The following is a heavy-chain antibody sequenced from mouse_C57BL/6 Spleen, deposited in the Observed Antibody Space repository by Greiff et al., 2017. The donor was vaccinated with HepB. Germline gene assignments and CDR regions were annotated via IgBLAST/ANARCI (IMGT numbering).Heavy chain of an antibody. CDR1: GYAFSSYW. D-gene: IGHD1-1*01. V-gene: IGHV1-80*01. Sequence: VQLQQSGAELVKPGASVKISCKASGYAFSSYWMNWVKQRPGKGLEWIGQIYPGDGDTNYNGKFKGKATLTADKSSSTAYMQLSSLTSEDSAVYFCARDYGSRDWYFDGWGTGTTVTVSS. CDR2: IYPGDGDT. J-gene: IGHJ1*03. CDR3: ARDYGSRDWYFDG.